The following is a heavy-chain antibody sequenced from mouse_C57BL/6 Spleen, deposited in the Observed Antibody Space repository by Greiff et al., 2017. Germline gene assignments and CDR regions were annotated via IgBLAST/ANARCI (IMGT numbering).Heavy chain of an antibody. V-gene: IGHV5-6*02. CDR2: ISSGGSYT. Sequence: DVKLVESGGDLVKPGGSLKLSCAASGFTFSSYGMSWVRQTPDKRLEWVATISSGGSYTYYPDSVKGRFTISRDNAKNTLYLQMSSLKSEDTAMYYCARHMSSSFYYFDYWGQGTTLTVSS. J-gene: IGHJ2*01. CDR1: GFTFSSYG. D-gene: IGHD1-1*01. CDR3: ARHMSSSFYYFDY.